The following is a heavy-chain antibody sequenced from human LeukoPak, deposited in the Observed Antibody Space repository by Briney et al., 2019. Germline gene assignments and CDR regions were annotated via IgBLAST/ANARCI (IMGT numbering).Heavy chain of an antibody. V-gene: IGHV3-30*18. J-gene: IGHJ4*02. Sequence: PGKSLRLSCAASGFTFSSYGMHWVRQAPGKGLEWVTVISYDGSNKYYADSVKGRFTISRDNSKNTLYLQMNSLRAEDTAVYYCAKDGYCSSTSCYFDYWGQGTLVTVSS. CDR1: GFTFSSYG. CDR2: ISYDGSNK. CDR3: AKDGYCSSTSCYFDY. D-gene: IGHD2-2*03.